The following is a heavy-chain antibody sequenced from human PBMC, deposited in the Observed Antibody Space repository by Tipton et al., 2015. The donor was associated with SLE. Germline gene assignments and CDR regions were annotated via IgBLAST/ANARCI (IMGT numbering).Heavy chain of an antibody. CDR1: GGSFSGNY. V-gene: IGHV4-34*01. J-gene: IGHJ6*03. Sequence: LRLSCAVYGGSFSGNYWIWIRQPPGKGLEWIGEINHSGSANYNPSLKSRVTISVDTSKNQFSLKLSSVTAADTAVYYCARILGVVKSYYMDVWGKGTTVTVSS. CDR2: INHSGSA. CDR3: ARILGVVKSYYMDV. D-gene: IGHD3-3*01.